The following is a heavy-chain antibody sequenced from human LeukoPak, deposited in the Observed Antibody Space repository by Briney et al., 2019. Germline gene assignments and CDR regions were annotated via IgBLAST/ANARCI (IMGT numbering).Heavy chain of an antibody. V-gene: IGHV4-39*01. D-gene: IGHD6-13*01. CDR3: ARHIPGAGSSWYLESALDI. CDR1: GGSISSSSYY. CDR2: IYYSGST. J-gene: IGHJ3*02. Sequence: PSETLSLTCTVSGGSISSSSYYWGWIRQPPGKGLEWIGSIYYSGSTYYNPSLKSRVTISVDTSKNQFSLKLSSVAAADTAVYYCARHIPGAGSSWYLESALDIWGQGTMVTVSS.